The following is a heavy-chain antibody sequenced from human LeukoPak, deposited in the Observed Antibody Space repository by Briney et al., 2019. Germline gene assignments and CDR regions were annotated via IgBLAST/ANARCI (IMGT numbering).Heavy chain of an antibody. CDR3: ASGRWLQPISYAFDI. Sequence: SETLSLTCAVYGGSFSGYYWSWIRQPAGKGLEWIGRIYTSGSTNYNPSLKSRVTISVDTSKNQFSLKLSSVTAADTAVYYCASGRWLQPISYAFDIWGQGTMVTVSS. D-gene: IGHD5-24*01. CDR2: IYTSGST. J-gene: IGHJ3*02. V-gene: IGHV4-59*10. CDR1: GGSFSGYY.